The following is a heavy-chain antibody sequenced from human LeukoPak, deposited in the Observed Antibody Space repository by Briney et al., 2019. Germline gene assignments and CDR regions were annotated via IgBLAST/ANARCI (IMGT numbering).Heavy chain of an antibody. CDR2: ISGYDGNT. V-gene: IGHV1-18*01. CDR3: ARTVTTSSYYFDY. CDR1: GYTFTTYG. J-gene: IGHJ4*02. Sequence: ASVKVSCKASGYTFTTYGVSWVRQAPGQGLEWMGWISGYDGNTNYAQKLRGRVTMTTDTSTSTAYMDLRSLRSDDTALYYCARTVTTSSYYFDYWGQGTLVAVSS. D-gene: IGHD4-17*01.